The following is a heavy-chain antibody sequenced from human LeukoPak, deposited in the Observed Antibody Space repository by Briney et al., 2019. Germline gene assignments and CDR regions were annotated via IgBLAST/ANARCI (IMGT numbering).Heavy chain of an antibody. Sequence: PGGSLRLSCEASGFTFRSYDMSWVRQAPGKGLEWVSAISGGGGDTYYADSVKGRFTISRDNAKNSLYLQMNSLRAEDTAVYYCAREEMATNAFDIWGQGTMVTVSS. D-gene: IGHD5-24*01. V-gene: IGHV3-23*01. J-gene: IGHJ3*02. CDR2: ISGGGGDT. CDR1: GFTFRSYD. CDR3: AREEMATNAFDI.